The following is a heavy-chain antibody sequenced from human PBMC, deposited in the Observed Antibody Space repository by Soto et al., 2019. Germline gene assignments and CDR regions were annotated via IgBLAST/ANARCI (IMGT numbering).Heavy chain of an antibody. Sequence: GGSLRLFCAASGFTFSSYGMHWVRQAPGKGLEWVAVIWYDGSNKYYADSVKGRFTISRDNSKNTLYLQMNSLRAEDTAVYYCARDYCSGGSCHLFDYWGQGTLVTVSS. V-gene: IGHV3-33*01. J-gene: IGHJ4*02. CDR1: GFTFSSYG. D-gene: IGHD2-15*01. CDR3: ARDYCSGGSCHLFDY. CDR2: IWYDGSNK.